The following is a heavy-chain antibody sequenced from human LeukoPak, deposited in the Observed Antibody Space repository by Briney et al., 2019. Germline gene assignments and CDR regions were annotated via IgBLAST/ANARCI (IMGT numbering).Heavy chain of an antibody. CDR2: INPNSGGT. CDR3: ARGGARYCSGGSCYARGAFDI. CDR1: GYTFSDYY. V-gene: IGHV1-2*02. Sequence: ASVKVSCKASGYTFSDYYIHWVRQAPGQGLEWMGWINPNSGGTNYAQKFQGRVTMTRDTSISTAYMELSRLRSDDTAVYYCARGGARYCSGGSCYARGAFDIWGQGTMVTVSS. D-gene: IGHD2-15*01. J-gene: IGHJ3*02.